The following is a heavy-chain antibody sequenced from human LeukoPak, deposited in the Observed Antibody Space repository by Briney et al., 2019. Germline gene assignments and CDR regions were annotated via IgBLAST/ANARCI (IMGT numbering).Heavy chain of an antibody. J-gene: IGHJ4*02. CDR3: ARGSGYLYY. CDR1: GFTFSNFW. Sequence: GGSLRLSCAASGFTFSNFWMSWVRQAPGKGLEWVASIKQDGSEKYFVDSVKGRFTISRDNAKNSLDLQINRLRAEDTAGYYCARGSGYLYYWGQGTLVTGSS. CDR2: IKQDGSEK. D-gene: IGHD2-15*01. V-gene: IGHV3-7*01.